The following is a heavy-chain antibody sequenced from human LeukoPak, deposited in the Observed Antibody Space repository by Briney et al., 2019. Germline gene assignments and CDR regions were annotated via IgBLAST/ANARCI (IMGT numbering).Heavy chain of an antibody. V-gene: IGHV3-53*01. CDR1: GFTVSSNY. J-gene: IGHJ4*02. CDR3: ARVRAEYGDYPDY. Sequence: GGSLRLSCAASGFTVSSNYMSWVRQAPGKGLEWVSVIYSGGSTYYADSVKGRFTISRDNSKNTLYLQMNSLRAEDTAVYYCARVRAEYGDYPDYWAREPWSPSPQ. D-gene: IGHD4-17*01. CDR2: IYSGGST.